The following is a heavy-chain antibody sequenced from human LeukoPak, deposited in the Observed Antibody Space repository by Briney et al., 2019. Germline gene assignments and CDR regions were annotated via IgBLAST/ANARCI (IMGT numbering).Heavy chain of an antibody. D-gene: IGHD1-1*01. CDR2: VDHTGST. J-gene: IGHJ6*03. Sequence: SETLSLTCTVSGGSINSYYWTWIRQPPGKGLEWIGYVDHTGSTNFNPSLNGRVSISRDTTKNLFSLRLRSVTAADTAVYFCARGRVSSSTWYSTYYYYFYMDVWGKGTTVTVSS. CDR1: GGSINSYY. CDR3: ARGRVSSSTWYSTYYYYFYMDV. V-gene: IGHV4-59*01.